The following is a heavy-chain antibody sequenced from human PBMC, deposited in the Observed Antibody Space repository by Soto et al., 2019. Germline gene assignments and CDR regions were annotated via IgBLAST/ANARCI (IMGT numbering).Heavy chain of an antibody. D-gene: IGHD2-2*01. V-gene: IGHV1-18*01. CDR1: GYTFSNYG. CDR2: ISLYSDGT. J-gene: IGHJ5*02. Sequence: KVSCKTSGYTFSNYGITWVRQAPGQPLEWLGWISLYSDGTNYAQKFQGRVSMTTDTSTTTAYMELRSLRSDDTAVYYCARVVPGAEAWFGTWGQGTLVTVSS. CDR3: ARVVPGAEAWFGT.